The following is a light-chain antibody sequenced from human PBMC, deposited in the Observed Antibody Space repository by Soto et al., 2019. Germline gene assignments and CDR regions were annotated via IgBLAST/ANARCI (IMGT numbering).Light chain of an antibody. J-gene: IGLJ1*01. CDR1: NSNVGSNT. CDR3: ATCDDSLNGYV. Sequence: QSVVTHPPSASGTPGQRVTISCSGSNSNVGSNTVHWYQHLPGTAPKLLIYGNNQRPSGVPDRFSGSTSGTSASLAISWLRSEDDSDYYCATCDDSLNGYVFRHVTKVTLL. CDR2: GNN. V-gene: IGLV1-44*01.